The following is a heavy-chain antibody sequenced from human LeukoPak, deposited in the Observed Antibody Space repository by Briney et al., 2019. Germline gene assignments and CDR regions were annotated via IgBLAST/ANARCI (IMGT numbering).Heavy chain of an antibody. Sequence: GGSLRLSCAASGFTFSNAWMNWVRQAPGKGLEWVGRIKSQTDGGTTDYAAPVKGRFTISRDDSKNTLYLQMNSLKTEDTAVYYCTTDLYYYDSTGGDWGQGTLVTVSS. J-gene: IGHJ4*02. CDR1: GFTFSNAW. D-gene: IGHD3-22*01. V-gene: IGHV3-15*07. CDR3: TTDLYYYDSTGGD. CDR2: IKSQTDGGTT.